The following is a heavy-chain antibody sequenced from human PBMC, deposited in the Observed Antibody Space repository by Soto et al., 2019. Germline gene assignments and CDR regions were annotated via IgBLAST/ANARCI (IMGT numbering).Heavy chain of an antibody. CDR1: GYTFTSYG. CDR2: ISAYNGNT. CDR3: ARVHSDTWAPEFDE. Sequence: ASVKVSCKASGYTFTSYGISWVRQAPGQGLEWMGWISAYNGNTNYAQKLQGRVTMTTDTSTSTAYMELRSLRPDDTAVYYCARVHSDTWAPEFDEGGQGTLVTVSS. V-gene: IGHV1-18*04. D-gene: IGHD2-2*01. J-gene: IGHJ4*02.